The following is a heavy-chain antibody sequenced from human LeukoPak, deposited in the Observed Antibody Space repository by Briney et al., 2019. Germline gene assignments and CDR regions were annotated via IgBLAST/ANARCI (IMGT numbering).Heavy chain of an antibody. CDR3: AKEGYCSSTSCYFVDY. CDR2: ISYDGSNK. CDR1: GFTFSSYG. D-gene: IGHD2-2*01. V-gene: IGHV3-30*18. J-gene: IGHJ4*02. Sequence: GRSLRLSCAASGFTFSSYGMHWVRQAPGKGLEWVAVISYDGSNKYYADSVKGRFTISRDNSKNTLYVQMNSLRAEDTAVYYCAKEGYCSSTSCYFVDYWGQGTLVTVSS.